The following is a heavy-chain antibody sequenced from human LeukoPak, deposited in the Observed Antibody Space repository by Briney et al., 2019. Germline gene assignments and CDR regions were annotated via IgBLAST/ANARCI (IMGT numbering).Heavy chain of an antibody. CDR3: ARQEWELFRGGLDY. V-gene: IGHV4-4*09. J-gene: IGHJ4*02. Sequence: SETLSLTCTVSGGSISSYYWSWIRQPPGKGLEWIGYIYTSGSTNYNPSLKSRVTISVDTSKNQFSLKLSSVTAADTAVYYCARQEWELFRGGLDYWGQGTLVTVSS. CDR2: IYTSGST. CDR1: GGSISSYY. D-gene: IGHD1-26*01.